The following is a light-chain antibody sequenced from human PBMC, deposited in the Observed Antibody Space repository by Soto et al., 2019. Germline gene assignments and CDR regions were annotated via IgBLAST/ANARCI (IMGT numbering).Light chain of an antibody. CDR1: QSVRSSY. CDR2: GAS. V-gene: IGKV3-20*01. J-gene: IGKJ4*01. CDR3: QQFSSYPLT. Sequence: EVVLTQFPGTLSLSPGERATLSCRASQSVRSSYLAWYQQKPGQAPRLLIYGASSRATGIPDRFSGSGSGTDFTLTISRLEPEDFAVYYCQQFSSYPLTFGGGTKVDI.